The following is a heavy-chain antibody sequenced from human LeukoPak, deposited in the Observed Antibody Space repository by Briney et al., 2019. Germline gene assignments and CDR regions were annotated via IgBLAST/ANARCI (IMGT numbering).Heavy chain of an antibody. CDR3: ARDWPHYYDSSFGDY. CDR2: IRHHGNDK. V-gene: IGHV3-30*02. J-gene: IGHJ4*02. CDR1: GFTFRTYG. D-gene: IGHD3-22*01. Sequence: GGSLRLSCAASGFTFRTYGMHWVRQAPGKGLEWVAYIRHHGNDKYYADSVRGRFTISRDNSKNTLYLQMNSLRAEDTAVYYCARDWPHYYDSSFGDYWGQGTLVTVSS.